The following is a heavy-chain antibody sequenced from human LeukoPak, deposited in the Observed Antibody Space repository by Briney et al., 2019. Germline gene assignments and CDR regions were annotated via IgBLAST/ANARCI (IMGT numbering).Heavy chain of an antibody. CDR2: IIPIFGTA. V-gene: IGHV1-69*05. Sequence: SVKVSCKASGGTFSSYAISWVRQAPGQGLEWMGGIIPIFGTANYAQKFQDRVTITTDESTSTAYMELSSLRSEDTAVYYCARVIPSVIVVVPAAIGWFDPWGQGTLVTVSS. CDR3: ARVIPSVIVVVPAAIGWFDP. D-gene: IGHD2-2*01. CDR1: GGTFSSYA. J-gene: IGHJ5*02.